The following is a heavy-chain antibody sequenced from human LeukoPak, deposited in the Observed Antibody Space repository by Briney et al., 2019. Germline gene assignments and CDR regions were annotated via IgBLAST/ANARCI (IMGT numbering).Heavy chain of an antibody. V-gene: IGHV4-38-2*02. Sequence: SETLSLTCTASGYSISSGYYWGWIRQPPGKGLEWIGSIYHSGSTYYNPSLKSRVTISVDTSKNQFSPKLSSVTAADTAVYYCARVLSGYEGDYWGQGTLVTVSS. CDR2: IYHSGST. J-gene: IGHJ4*02. CDR3: ARVLSGYEGDY. D-gene: IGHD5-12*01. CDR1: GYSISSGYY.